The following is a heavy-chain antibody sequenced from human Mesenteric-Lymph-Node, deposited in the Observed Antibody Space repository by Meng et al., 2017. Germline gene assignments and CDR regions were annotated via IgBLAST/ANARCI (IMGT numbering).Heavy chain of an antibody. CDR2: ISYDGSNQ. CDR3: ARDFITLVRGVIITSRFDP. D-gene: IGHD3-10*01. V-gene: IGHV3-30*04. Sequence: GESLKISCAASGFTFRSYAMHWVRQAPGKGLEWVAFISYDGSNQYYADSVRGRFTISRDNCKNTLYLQMNSLRAEDTAVYYCARDFITLVRGVIITSRFDPWGQGTLVTVSS. CDR1: GFTFRSYA. J-gene: IGHJ5*02.